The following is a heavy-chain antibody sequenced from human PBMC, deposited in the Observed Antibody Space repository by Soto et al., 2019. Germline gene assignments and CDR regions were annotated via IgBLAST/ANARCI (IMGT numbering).Heavy chain of an antibody. Sequence: GESLKISCKGSGYSFTSYWISWVRQMPGKGLEWMGRIDPSDSYTNYSPSFQGHVTISADKCVSTAYLQWSSLKASDTAMYYCARRGYGGYGGGDAFDIWGQGTMGTVS. V-gene: IGHV5-10-1*01. CDR1: GYSFTSYW. D-gene: IGHD5-12*01. J-gene: IGHJ3*02. CDR2: IDPSDSYT. CDR3: ARRGYGGYGGGDAFDI.